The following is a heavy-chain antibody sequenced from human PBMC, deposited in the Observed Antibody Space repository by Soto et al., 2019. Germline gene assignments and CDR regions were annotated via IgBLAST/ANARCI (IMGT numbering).Heavy chain of an antibody. CDR3: ARVAPIVVVPAAIYYYYGMAV. CDR1: GISFGTYY. CDR2: IYYSGST. Sequence: SETLSLTCAVSGISFGTYYWSWIRQPPGKGLEWIGYIYYSGSTNYNPSLKSRVTISVDTSKNQFSLKLSSVTAADTAVYYCARVAPIVVVPAAIYYYYGMAVWGQGTTVTVSS. J-gene: IGHJ6*02. V-gene: IGHV4-59*01. D-gene: IGHD2-2*01.